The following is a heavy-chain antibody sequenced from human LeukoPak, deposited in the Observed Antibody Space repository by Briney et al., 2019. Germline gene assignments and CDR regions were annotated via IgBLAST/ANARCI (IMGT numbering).Heavy chain of an antibody. V-gene: IGHV4-34*01. CDR3: ASSSSEGHFDY. D-gene: IGHD6-6*01. Sequence: PSETLPLTCAVYGGSFSGYYWSWIRQPPGKGLEWIGEINHSGSTNYNPSLKSRVTISVDTSKNQFSLKLSSVTAADTAVYYCASSSSEGHFDYWGQGTLVTVSS. J-gene: IGHJ4*02. CDR2: INHSGST. CDR1: GGSFSGYY.